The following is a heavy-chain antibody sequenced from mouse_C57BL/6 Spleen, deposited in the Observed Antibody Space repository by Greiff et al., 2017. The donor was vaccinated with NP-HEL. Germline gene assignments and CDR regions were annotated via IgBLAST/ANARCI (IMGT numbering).Heavy chain of an antibody. J-gene: IGHJ1*03. CDR2: ISSGSSTI. CDR3: ARKAYGSSYRYFDV. V-gene: IGHV5-17*01. CDR1: GFTFSDYG. D-gene: IGHD1-1*01. Sequence: EVKLQESGGGLVKPGGSLKLSCAASGFTFSDYGMHWVRQAPEKGLEWVAYISSGSSTIYYADTVKGRFTISRDNAKNTLFLQMTSLRSEDTAMYYCARKAYGSSYRYFDVWGTGTTVTVSS.